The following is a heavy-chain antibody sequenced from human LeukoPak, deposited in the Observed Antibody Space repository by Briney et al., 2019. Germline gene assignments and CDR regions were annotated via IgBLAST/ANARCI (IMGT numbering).Heavy chain of an antibody. CDR1: GYTSTVYY. CDR2: INPNSGGT. CDR3: ARDRDQWLPERCDY. D-gene: IGHD6-19*01. J-gene: IGHJ4*02. Sequence: ASVKVSCKASGYTSTVYYMHWVRQAPGQGLEWMGWINPNSGGTNYAQRFQGRVTMTRDTSISTAYMELSRLRSDDTAVYYCARDRDQWLPERCDYWGQGTLVTVSS. V-gene: IGHV1-2*02.